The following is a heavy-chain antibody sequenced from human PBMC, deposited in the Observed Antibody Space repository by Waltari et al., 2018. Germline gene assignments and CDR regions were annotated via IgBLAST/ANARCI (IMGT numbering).Heavy chain of an antibody. CDR1: GGSISSSSYY. CDR3: ARDPGMVVAIATRDGDACDI. CDR2: IYYSGST. V-gene: IGHV4-39*07. J-gene: IGHJ3*02. Sequence: QLQLQESGPGLVKPSETLSLTCPVPGGSISSSSYYWGWIRQPPGTGLEWIGGIYYSGSTYYNPPLKGREDISVDTAKNQFSMKLSSVTAADTAVYDCARDPGMVVAIATRDGDACDIWGQGTMVTVSS. D-gene: IGHD2-21*01.